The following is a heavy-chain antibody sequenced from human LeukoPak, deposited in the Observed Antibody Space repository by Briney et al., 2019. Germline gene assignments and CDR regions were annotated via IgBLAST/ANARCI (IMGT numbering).Heavy chain of an antibody. CDR3: ARDGSSFGY. V-gene: IGHV3-21*01. J-gene: IGHJ4*02. CDR1: GFTFSSYT. Sequence: GGSLRLSCAASGFTFSSYTMNWVRQAPGKGLEWVSSISSSNSYIYYADSVKGRFTISRDNAKTSLYLQMNSLRVEDTAVYYCARDGSSFGYWGQGTLVTVSS. D-gene: IGHD3-10*01. CDR2: ISSSNSYI.